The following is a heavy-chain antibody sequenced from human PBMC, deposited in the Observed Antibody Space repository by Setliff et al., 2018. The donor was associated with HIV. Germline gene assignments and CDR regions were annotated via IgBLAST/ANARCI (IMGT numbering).Heavy chain of an antibody. D-gene: IGHD3-3*01. CDR1: GYTFTNSF. CDR2: INPSDGAT. J-gene: IGHJ4*02. CDR3: AREVGITVFGVVGYFDY. V-gene: IGHV1-46*01. Sequence: VASVKVSCKASGYTFTNSFMHWVRQAPGQGLEWMGIINPSDGATTYAGNFQDRVTMTSDTSTSTVYMELSSLGSEDTGVYFCAREVGITVFGVVGYFDYWGQGTLVTVSS.